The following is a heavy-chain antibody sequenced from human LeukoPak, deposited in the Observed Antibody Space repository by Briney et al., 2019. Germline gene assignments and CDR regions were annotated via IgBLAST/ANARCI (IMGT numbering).Heavy chain of an antibody. J-gene: IGHJ6*02. Sequence: ASVKVSCKASGYTFTSYDNNWVRQAPRHGLEWMACITPNNRNAGYAQKYQGRVTMTRNTSIRTAYLQLSSLEAEDTAAYYCARGRGELRYYCYYAWDVWGQETAVTVSS. V-gene: IGHV1-8*01. D-gene: IGHD1-7*01. CDR3: ARGRGELRYYCYYAWDV. CDR2: ITPNNRNA. CDR1: GYTFTSYD.